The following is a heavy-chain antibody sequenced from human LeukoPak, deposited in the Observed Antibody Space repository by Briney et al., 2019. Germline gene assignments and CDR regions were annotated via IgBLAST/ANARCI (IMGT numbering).Heavy chain of an antibody. Sequence: SETLSLTCTVSGGSISSYYWSWHRQPPGMGLEWIGYIYYSGSTNYNPSLKSRVTISVDTSKNQFSLKLSSVTAADTAVYYCARGAHLDYWGQGTLVTVSS. CDR3: ARGAHLDY. CDR1: GGSISSYY. CDR2: IYYSGST. J-gene: IGHJ4*02. V-gene: IGHV4-59*01.